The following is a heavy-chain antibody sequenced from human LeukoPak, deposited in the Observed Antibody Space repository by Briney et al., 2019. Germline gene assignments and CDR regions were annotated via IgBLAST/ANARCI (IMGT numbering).Heavy chain of an antibody. V-gene: IGHV4-59*01. Sequence: SETLSLTCTASGGSISSYYWSWIRQPPGKGLEWIGYIYYSGSTNYNPSLKSRVTISVDTSKNQFSLKLSSVTAADTAVYYCARDLSSGWVGGYYYYGMDVWGQGTTVTVSS. CDR2: IYYSGST. D-gene: IGHD6-19*01. J-gene: IGHJ6*02. CDR3: ARDLSSGWVGGYYYYGMDV. CDR1: GGSISSYY.